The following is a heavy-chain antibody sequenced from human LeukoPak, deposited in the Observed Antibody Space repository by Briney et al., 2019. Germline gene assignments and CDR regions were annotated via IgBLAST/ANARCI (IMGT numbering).Heavy chain of an antibody. CDR2: IYYSGST. V-gene: IGHV4-59*06. CDR1: GGSISPYY. CDR3: ASDYYGSGSSYYFDY. Sequence: SETLSLTCTVSGGSISPYYWSWIRQHPGKGLEWIGYIYYSGSTYYNPSLKSRVTISVDTSKNQFSLKLSSVTAADAAVYYCASDYYGSGSSYYFDYWGQGTLVTVSS. D-gene: IGHD3-10*01. J-gene: IGHJ4*02.